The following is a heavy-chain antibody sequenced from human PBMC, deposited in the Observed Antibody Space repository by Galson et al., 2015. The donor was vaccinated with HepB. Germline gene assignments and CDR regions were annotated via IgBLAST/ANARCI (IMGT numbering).Heavy chain of an antibody. Sequence: SVKVSCKASGYTFTSYDINWVRQATGQGLEWMGWMNPNSGNTGYAQKFQGRVTMTRNTSISTAYMELSSLRSEDTAVYYCARRQNYYDSSGYHWAFDIWGQGTMVTVSS. CDR1: GYTFTSYD. J-gene: IGHJ3*02. CDR3: ARRQNYYDSSGYHWAFDI. V-gene: IGHV1-8*01. D-gene: IGHD3-22*01. CDR2: MNPNSGNT.